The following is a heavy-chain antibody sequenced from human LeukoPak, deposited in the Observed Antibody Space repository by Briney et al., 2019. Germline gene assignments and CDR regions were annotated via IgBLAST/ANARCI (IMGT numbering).Heavy chain of an antibody. CDR3: ARDPSTTVTTSPSHFWYFDL. J-gene: IGHJ2*01. Sequence: ASVKVSCKASGGTFSSYAISWVRQAPGQGLEWMGGIIPIFGTANYAQKFQGRVTITADESMSTAYMELSSLRSEDTAVYYCARDPSTTVTTSPSHFWYFDLWGRGTLVTVSS. CDR2: IIPIFGTA. CDR1: GGTFSSYA. D-gene: IGHD4-17*01. V-gene: IGHV1-69*13.